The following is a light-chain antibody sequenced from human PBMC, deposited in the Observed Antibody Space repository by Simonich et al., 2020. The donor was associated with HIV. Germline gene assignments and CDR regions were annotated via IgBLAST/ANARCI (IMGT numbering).Light chain of an antibody. CDR3: CSYAGTYTLV. J-gene: IGLJ3*02. CDR1: SSDVGGSNF. CDR2: DVS. V-gene: IGLV2-11*01. Sequence: QSALTQPRSVSGSPGQSVTISCTGTSSDVGGSNFVSWYQHYPGEPPKHMIYDVSKRPSGVPDRFSGSKSGNTASLTISGLQAEDEGDYYCCSYAGTYTLVFGGGTELTVL.